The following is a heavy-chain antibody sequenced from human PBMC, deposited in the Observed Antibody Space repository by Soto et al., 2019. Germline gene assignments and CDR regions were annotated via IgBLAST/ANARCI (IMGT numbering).Heavy chain of an antibody. V-gene: IGHV3-23*01. J-gene: IGHJ6*02. Sequence: PGGSLRLSCAAYGFTFSSYAMSWVRQAPGKGLEWVSAISGSGGSTYYADSVKGRFTISRDNSKNTLYLQMNSLRAEDTAVYYCAKDADFWSGAPYGMDVWGQGTTVTVSS. CDR1: GFTFSSYA. CDR2: ISGSGGST. CDR3: AKDADFWSGAPYGMDV. D-gene: IGHD3-3*01.